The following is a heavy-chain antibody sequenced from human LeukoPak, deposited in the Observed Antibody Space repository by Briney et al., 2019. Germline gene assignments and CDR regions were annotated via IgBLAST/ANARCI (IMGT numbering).Heavy chain of an antibody. CDR1: GFTFISYG. CDR2: LSYDGSNK. D-gene: IGHD4-17*01. V-gene: IGHV3-30*18. Sequence: PGGSLRLSCAPSGFTFISYGMHWVRKAPGKGLEWVAVLSYDGSNKYYADSVKGRFTISRDNSKNTLYLQMNSLRAEDTAVYYCAKDNGVYGDYYGYNWFDPWGQGTLVTVSS. CDR3: AKDNGVYGDYYGYNWFDP. J-gene: IGHJ5*02.